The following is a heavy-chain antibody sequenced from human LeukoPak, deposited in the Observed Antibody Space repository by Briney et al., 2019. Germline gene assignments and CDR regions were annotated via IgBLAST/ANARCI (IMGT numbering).Heavy chain of an antibody. D-gene: IGHD4-23*01. V-gene: IGHV4-59*08. CDR1: GGSISSYY. J-gene: IGHJ4*02. CDR2: IYYSGST. Sequence: SETLSLTCTVSGGSISSYYWSWIRQPPGKGLEWIGYIYYSGSTNYNPSLKSRVTIPVDTSKNQFSLKLSSVTAADTAVYYCARGGALRWSFDCWGQGSLVTVSS. CDR3: ARGGALRWSFDC.